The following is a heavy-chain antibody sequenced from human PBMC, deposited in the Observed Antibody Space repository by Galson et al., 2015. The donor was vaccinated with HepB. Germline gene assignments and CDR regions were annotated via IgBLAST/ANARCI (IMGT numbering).Heavy chain of an antibody. Sequence: SVKVSCKASGYTFTSYDINWVRQATGQGLEWMGWMNPNSGNTGYAQKFQGRVTMTRNTSISTAYMELSSLRSEDTAVYYCARVGRGIAARPGRLGYYYYMDVWGQGTLVTVSS. J-gene: IGHJ6*03. V-gene: IGHV1-8*01. D-gene: IGHD6-6*01. CDR3: ARVGRGIAARPGRLGYYYYMDV. CDR1: GYTFTSYD. CDR2: MNPNSGNT.